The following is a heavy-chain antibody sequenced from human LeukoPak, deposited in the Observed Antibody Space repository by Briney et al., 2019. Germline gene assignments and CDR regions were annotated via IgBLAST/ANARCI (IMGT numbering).Heavy chain of an antibody. CDR2: ISSSGTTI. V-gene: IGHV3-48*01. J-gene: IGHJ4*02. Sequence: GGSLRLSCAASGFTFRTSGMNWVRQAPGKGLEWVSYISSSGTTISYAQSVKGRFTITRDIAQNSLTLHMNTLRADDTAVYYCAKDGGTHFDHWGQGTLVTVSS. CDR1: GFTFRTSG. D-gene: IGHD1-26*01. CDR3: AKDGGTHFDH.